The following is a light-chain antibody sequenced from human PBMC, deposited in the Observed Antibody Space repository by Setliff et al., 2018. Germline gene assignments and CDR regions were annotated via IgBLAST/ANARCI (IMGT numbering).Light chain of an antibody. CDR3: SSFRSIATPEV. CDR2: EVS. J-gene: IGLJ1*01. CDR1: SSDVGSHNY. Sequence: ALTQPASVSGSPGQSITISCTGTSSDVGSHNYVSWYQHHPGKAPKLVIYEVSNRPSGVSNRFSGSKSVNTASLTISGLQAEDEADYYCSSFRSIATPEVFGTGTKVTVL. V-gene: IGLV2-14*01.